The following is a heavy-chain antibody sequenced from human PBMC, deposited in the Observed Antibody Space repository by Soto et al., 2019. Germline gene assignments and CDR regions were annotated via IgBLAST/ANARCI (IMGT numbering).Heavy chain of an antibody. CDR1: GGTFSSYA. Sequence: SVKVSCKASGGTFSSYAISWVRQAPGQGLEWMGGIIPIFGTANYAQKFQGRVTMTADASTSTAYMELRSLRSDETAVYYCERDLDSSSSDNWFDPWGQGTLVTVSS. D-gene: IGHD6-6*01. CDR2: IIPIFGTA. CDR3: ERDLDSSSSDNWFDP. J-gene: IGHJ5*02. V-gene: IGHV1-69*13.